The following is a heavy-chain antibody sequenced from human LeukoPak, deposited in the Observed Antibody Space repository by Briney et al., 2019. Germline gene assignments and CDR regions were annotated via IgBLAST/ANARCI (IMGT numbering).Heavy chain of an antibody. Sequence: GGSLRLSCAASGFTFSSYWMHWVGQAPGKGLVWVSRINSDGRSTSYADSVKGRFTISRDNAKNTLYLQMNSLRAEDTAVYYCARPRNDILSGFHYYYGMDVWGQGTTVTVSS. D-gene: IGHD3-9*01. CDR1: GFTFSSYW. J-gene: IGHJ6*02. CDR3: ARPRNDILSGFHYYYGMDV. V-gene: IGHV3-74*01. CDR2: INSDGRST.